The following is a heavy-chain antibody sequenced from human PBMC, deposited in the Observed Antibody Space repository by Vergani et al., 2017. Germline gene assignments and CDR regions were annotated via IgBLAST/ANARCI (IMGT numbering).Heavy chain of an antibody. Sequence: QLQLQESGSGLVKPSQTLSLTCAVSGGSISSGGYSWSWIRQPPGKGLEWIGYIYHSGSTYYNPSLKSRVTISVDRSKNQFSLKLSSVTAADTAVYYCARRGDCSSTSCYGYAFDIWGQGTTVTVSS. D-gene: IGHD2-2*01. J-gene: IGHJ3*02. V-gene: IGHV4-30-2*01. CDR2: IYHSGST. CDR1: GGSISSGGYS. CDR3: ARRGDCSSTSCYGYAFDI.